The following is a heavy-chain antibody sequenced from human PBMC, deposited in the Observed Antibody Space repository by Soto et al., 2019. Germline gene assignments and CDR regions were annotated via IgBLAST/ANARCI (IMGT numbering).Heavy chain of an antibody. V-gene: IGHV1-2*02. CDR1: GYTFTGYY. J-gene: IGHJ5*02. D-gene: IGHD3-10*01. CDR2: INPNSGGT. Sequence: ASVKVSCKASGYTFTGYYMHWVRQAPGRGLEWMGWINPNSGGTNYAQKFQGRVTMTRDTSISTAYMELSRLRSDDTAVYYCARDLNTYYYGSGSYGSPIWFDPWGQGTLVTVSS. CDR3: ARDLNTYYYGSGSYGSPIWFDP.